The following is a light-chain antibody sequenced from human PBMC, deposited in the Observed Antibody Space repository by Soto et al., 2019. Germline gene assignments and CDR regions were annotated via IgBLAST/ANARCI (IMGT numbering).Light chain of an antibody. V-gene: IGKV3-20*01. CDR1: QSVNIF. CDR3: HHYVGSPWA. J-gene: IGKJ1*01. CDR2: HTS. Sequence: EIVLTQSPGTLSLSPGERATLSCRASQSVNIFLAWFQQKPGQAPRRLIFHTSNRATGVPDRFSGSGSGTDFTLTITRLEPEDSAVYYCHHYVGSPWAFGQGTRVEIK.